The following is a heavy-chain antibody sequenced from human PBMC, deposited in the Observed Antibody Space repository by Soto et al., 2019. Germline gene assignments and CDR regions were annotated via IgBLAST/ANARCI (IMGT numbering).Heavy chain of an antibody. J-gene: IGHJ4*02. V-gene: IGHV4-59*04. CDR3: AAGGRLPLYY. D-gene: IGHD6-25*01. Sequence: SETLSLTWTVSGGSISSYSWSWIRQPPGKGLEWIGYIYHSGSTYYNPSLKSRVTISVDRSKNQFSLKLSSVTAADTAVYYCAAGGRLPLYYWGQATLVTVSS. CDR2: IYHSGST. CDR1: GGSISSYS.